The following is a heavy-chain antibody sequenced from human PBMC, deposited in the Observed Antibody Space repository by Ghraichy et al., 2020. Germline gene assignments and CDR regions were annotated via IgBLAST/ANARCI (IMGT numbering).Heavy chain of an antibody. CDR2: INSDGSAA. J-gene: IGHJ4*02. CDR3: ARDHVVGAIIDY. V-gene: IGHV3-74*01. Sequence: GGSLRLSCAASGFTFSSYSMNWVRQAPGKGLEWVSRINSDGSAASYADSVRGRFTMSRDNAKNTLYLQMNSLRGEDTALYYCARDHVVGAIIDYWGQGTLVTVSS. CDR1: GFTFSSYS. D-gene: IGHD1-26*01.